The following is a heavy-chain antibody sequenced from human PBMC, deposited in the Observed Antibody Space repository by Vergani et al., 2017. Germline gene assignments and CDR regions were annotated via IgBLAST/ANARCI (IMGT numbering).Heavy chain of an antibody. CDR3: AKDLTAYSSGWPYAFDI. Sequence: EVRLVESGGVVVQPGGSLRLSCAASGFTFDDYTMHWVRQAPGKGLEWVSLISWDGGSTYYADSVKGRFTISRDNSKNSLYLQMNSLRTEDTALYYCAKDLTAYSSGWPYAFDIWGQGTMVTVSS. D-gene: IGHD6-19*01. CDR1: GFTFDDYT. CDR2: ISWDGGST. J-gene: IGHJ3*02. V-gene: IGHV3-43*01.